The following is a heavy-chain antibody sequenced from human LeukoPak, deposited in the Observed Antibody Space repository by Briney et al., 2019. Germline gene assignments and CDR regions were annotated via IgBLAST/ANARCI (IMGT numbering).Heavy chain of an antibody. CDR1: GGSISSYY. D-gene: IGHD4-17*01. V-gene: IGHV4-59*01. CDR3: ARGLRGAHDAFDI. CDR2: IYYSGST. Sequence: PSETLSLTCTVSGGSISSYYWSWIRQPPGKGLEWIGYIYYSGSTNYNPSLKSRVTISVDTSKTQFSLKLSCVTAADTAVYYCARGLRGAHDAFDIWGQGTMVTVSS. J-gene: IGHJ3*02.